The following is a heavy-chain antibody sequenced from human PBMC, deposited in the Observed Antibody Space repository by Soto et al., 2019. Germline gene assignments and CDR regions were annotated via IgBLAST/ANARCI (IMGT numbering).Heavy chain of an antibody. CDR2: IYYSGST. Sequence: SETLSLTCTVSGGSISSYYWSWIRQPPGKGLEWIGYIYYSGSTNYNPSLKSRVTISVDTSKNQVSLKLSSVTAADTAVYYCARAPDLTYCSGGSCYLLAQRHDAFDIWGQGTMVTVSS. CDR1: GGSISSYY. CDR3: ARAPDLTYCSGGSCYLLAQRHDAFDI. V-gene: IGHV4-59*01. D-gene: IGHD2-15*01. J-gene: IGHJ3*02.